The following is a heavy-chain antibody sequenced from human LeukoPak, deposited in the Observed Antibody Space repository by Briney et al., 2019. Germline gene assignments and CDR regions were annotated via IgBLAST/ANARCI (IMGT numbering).Heavy chain of an antibody. CDR1: GGSISSGGYY. V-gene: IGHV4-31*03. Sequence: SEALSLTCTVSGGSISSGGYYWSWLRQHPGKGLEWIGYIYYSGSTYYNPSLKSRVTISVDTSKNQFSLKLSSVTAADTAVYYCASSMTTVTTGVDYWGQGTLVTVSS. J-gene: IGHJ4*02. D-gene: IGHD4-17*01. CDR2: IYYSGST. CDR3: ASSMTTVTTGVDY.